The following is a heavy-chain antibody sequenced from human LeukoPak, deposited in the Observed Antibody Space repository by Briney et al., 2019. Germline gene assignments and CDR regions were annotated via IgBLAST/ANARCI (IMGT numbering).Heavy chain of an antibody. CDR1: GFTFSDYY. J-gene: IGHJ4*02. CDR2: ISSSGSTI. V-gene: IGHV3-11*01. Sequence: GGSLRLSCAASGFTFSDYYMSWIRQAPGKGLEWVSYISSSGSTIYYADSVKGRFTISRDNAKNSLYLQMNSLRAEDTAVYYCASTARPYYYDSSGYPFDYWGQGTLVTVSS. D-gene: IGHD3-22*01. CDR3: ASTARPYYYDSSGYPFDY.